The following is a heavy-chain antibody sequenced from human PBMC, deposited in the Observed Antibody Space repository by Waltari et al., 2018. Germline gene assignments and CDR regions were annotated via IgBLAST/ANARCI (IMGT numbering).Heavy chain of an antibody. J-gene: IGHJ3*02. V-gene: IGHV4-34*01. CDR3: ATEISSSFAFDI. CDR1: GGSFSGYY. CDR2: INHSGST. Sequence: QVQLQQWGAGLLKPSETLSLTCAVYGGSFSGYYWSWIRQPPGKGLEWIGEINHSGSTNYNPSLKSRVTISVDTSKNQFSLKLSSVTAADTAVYYCATEISSSFAFDIWGQGTMVTVSS. D-gene: IGHD6-6*01.